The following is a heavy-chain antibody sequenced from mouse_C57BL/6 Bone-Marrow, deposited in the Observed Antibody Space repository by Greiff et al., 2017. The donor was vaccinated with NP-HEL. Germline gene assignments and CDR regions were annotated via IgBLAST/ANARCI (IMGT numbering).Heavy chain of an antibody. CDR2: IWTGGGT. CDR1: GFSLTSYA. CDR3: AREINYGSSQGYYFDY. V-gene: IGHV2-9-1*01. D-gene: IGHD1-1*01. J-gene: IGHJ2*01. Sequence: VQLVESGPGLVAPSQSLSITCTVSGFSLTSYAISWVRLPPGKGLEWLGVIWTGGGTNYNSALKSRLSISKDNSKSQVFLKMNSLQTDDTARYYCAREINYGSSQGYYFDYWGQGTTLTVSS.